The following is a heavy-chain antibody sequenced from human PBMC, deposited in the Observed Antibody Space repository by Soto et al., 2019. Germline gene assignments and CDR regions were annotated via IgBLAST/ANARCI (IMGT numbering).Heavy chain of an antibody. CDR1: GYTFTGYY. CDR3: ARVPGLELLDH. Sequence: QVQLVQSGAEVKKPGASVKVSCKASGYTFTGYYLHWVRQAPGQGLEWVAWINPISGGTKYAQKFQGRVTVTRDTSISTASMELSRLRSDDTAVYYCARVPGLELLDHWGQGTLVSVSS. CDR2: INPISGGT. V-gene: IGHV1-2*02. J-gene: IGHJ4*02. D-gene: IGHD1-7*01.